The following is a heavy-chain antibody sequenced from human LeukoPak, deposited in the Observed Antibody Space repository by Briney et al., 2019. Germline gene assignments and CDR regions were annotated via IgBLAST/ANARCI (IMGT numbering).Heavy chain of an antibody. CDR3: ARDLRSAVGYFDY. Sequence: SETLSLTCTVSGDSMSSYYWNWIRQPPGKGLEWIGYIYYTGITNYNPSLKSRVIISVDTSKNQFSLKLSSVTAADTAVYYCARDLRSAVGYFDYWGQGTLATVSS. CDR1: GDSMSSYY. CDR2: IYYTGIT. V-gene: IGHV4-59*01. J-gene: IGHJ4*02. D-gene: IGHD6-13*01.